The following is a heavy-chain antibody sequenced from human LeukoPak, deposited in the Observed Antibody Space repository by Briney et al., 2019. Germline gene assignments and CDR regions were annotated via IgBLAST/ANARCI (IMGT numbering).Heavy chain of an antibody. CDR2: IIPILGIA. D-gene: IGHD6-13*01. J-gene: IGHJ5*02. Sequence: SVKVSCKASGGTFSSYAISWVRQAPGQGREWMGTIIPILGIANYAQKFEGRVTITADKSTSTAYMELSSLRSEDTAVYYCARTPIVGIAAAVGNWFDPWGQGTLVTVSS. CDR1: GGTFSSYA. V-gene: IGHV1-69*04. CDR3: ARTPIVGIAAAVGNWFDP.